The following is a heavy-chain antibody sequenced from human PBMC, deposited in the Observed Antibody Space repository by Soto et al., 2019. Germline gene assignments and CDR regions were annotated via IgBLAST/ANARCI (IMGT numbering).Heavy chain of an antibody. CDR1: GDSMNNYY. D-gene: IGHD7-27*01. Sequence: QVQLQESGPGLVEPSETLSLTCSVSGDSMNNYYWSWIRQSAEKGLEWIGRISATGTTTYIPSLKSRIPLSVDTSTNQFSLNLKFVTAADTAVYFCARDQSGAADLWGQGTVVTVS. J-gene: IGHJ3*01. CDR2: ISATGTT. V-gene: IGHV4-4*07. CDR3: ARDQSGAADL.